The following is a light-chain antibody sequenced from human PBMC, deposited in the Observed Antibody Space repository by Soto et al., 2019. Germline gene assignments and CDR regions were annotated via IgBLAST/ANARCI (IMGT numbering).Light chain of an antibody. Sequence: QSALTQPASVSGSPGQSITISCTGTSSDVGGYNYVSWYQQHPGQAPKLMIHDVSNRPSGVSNRFSGSKSGNTASLTISGLQPADEADYYCSSYTSSSTLVFGGGTKLTVL. CDR3: SSYTSSSTLV. CDR1: SSDVGGYNY. V-gene: IGLV2-14*01. J-gene: IGLJ2*01. CDR2: DVS.